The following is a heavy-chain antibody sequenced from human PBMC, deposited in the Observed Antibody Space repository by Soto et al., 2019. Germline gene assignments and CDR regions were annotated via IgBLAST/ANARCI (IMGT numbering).Heavy chain of an antibody. CDR1: GFTFSTYV. CDR2: ISGSGDST. D-gene: IGHD1-26*01. CDR3: EKGAWGGSPPPSIYYFDY. V-gene: IGHV3-23*01. J-gene: IGHJ4*02. Sequence: EVHLLESGGGLVQPGGSLRLSCAASGFTFSTYVMSWVRQAPGKGLEWVSSISGSGDSTFYADSVKGLFTISRDNSKNTVYLQMNSLRVEDKARNHCEKGAWGGSPPPSIYYFDYWGQGALVTVSS.